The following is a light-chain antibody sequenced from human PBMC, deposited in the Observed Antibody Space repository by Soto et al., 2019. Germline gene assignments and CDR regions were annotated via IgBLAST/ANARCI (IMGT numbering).Light chain of an antibody. J-gene: IGLJ2*01. Sequence: SSELTQPPSVSVAPGKTARITCGGHNIEDKSVHWYQQKPGQAPVLVIYYNSDRPSRIFERFSGSNSGNTATLTISRVEAGDEADYYCQVWDSSSDHVVFGGGTKLTVL. CDR3: QVWDSSSDHVV. CDR2: YNS. CDR1: NIEDKS. V-gene: IGLV3-21*04.